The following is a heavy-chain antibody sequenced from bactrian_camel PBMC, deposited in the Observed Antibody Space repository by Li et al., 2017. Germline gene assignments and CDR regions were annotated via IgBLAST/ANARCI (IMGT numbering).Heavy chain of an antibody. CDR2: IDSDGRQ. Sequence: HVQLVESGGGSVQAGGSLRLSCTASGYTDSISCMGWFRQAPGKEREGVAIIDSDGRQQYTDSVKGRFTIARDNAKNTVYLQMNSLKPEDTALYYCAAAFSTDYWGRGTQVTVS. D-gene: IGHD2*01. V-gene: IGHV3S53*01. CDR3: AAAFSTDY. CDR1: GYTDSISC. J-gene: IGHJ4*01.